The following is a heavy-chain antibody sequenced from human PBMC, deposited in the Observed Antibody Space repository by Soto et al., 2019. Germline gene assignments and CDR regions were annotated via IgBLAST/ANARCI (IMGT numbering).Heavy chain of an antibody. CDR2: IYYSGSI. V-gene: IGHV4-39*01. Sequence: QLGLQESGPRLVKPSETLSLTCSVSGASIISNNYWGWIRQTPGKGLQWIGTIYYSGSIYYNPSLDSRVTMSLDTSKKQFSLKLTSVTAEDSAVYFCATVRGNYSYHEHWGQGIQVIVST. D-gene: IGHD3-22*01. CDR1: GASIISNNY. J-gene: IGHJ4*02. CDR3: ATVRGNYSYHEH.